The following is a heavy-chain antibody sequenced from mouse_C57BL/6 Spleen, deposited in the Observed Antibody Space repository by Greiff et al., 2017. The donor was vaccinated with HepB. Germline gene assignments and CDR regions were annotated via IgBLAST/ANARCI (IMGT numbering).Heavy chain of an antibody. J-gene: IGHJ4*01. CDR1: GYSITSGYY. CDR3: ARDRGLRGAMDY. V-gene: IGHV3-6*01. CDR2: ISYDGSN. Sequence: ESGPGLVKPSQSLSLTCSVTGYSITSGYYWNWIRQFPGNKLEWMGYISYDGSNNYNPSLKNRISITRDTSKNQFFLKLNSVTTEDTATYYCARDRGLRGAMDYWGQGTSVTVSS. D-gene: IGHD6-1*01.